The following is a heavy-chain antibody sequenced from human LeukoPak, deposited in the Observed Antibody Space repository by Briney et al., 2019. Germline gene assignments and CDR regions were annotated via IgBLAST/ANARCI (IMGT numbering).Heavy chain of an antibody. CDR1: AFLFSGHW. CDR3: ARDQRWESPHYLDS. J-gene: IGHJ4*02. D-gene: IGHD1-26*01. V-gene: IGHV3-7*03. CDR2: IKEDGSER. Sequence: GSLRLSCEGSAFLFSGHWMNWVRPTPGKGLEWVASIKEDGSERQYVDSVKGRFSISRDNTKGSLFLQLNSLRAEDTAVYYCARDQRWESPHYLDSWGQGTLVTVSS.